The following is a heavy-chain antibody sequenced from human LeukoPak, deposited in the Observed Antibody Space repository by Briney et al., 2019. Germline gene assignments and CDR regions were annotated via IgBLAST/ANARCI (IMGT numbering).Heavy chain of an antibody. CDR1: GGTFGSYA. D-gene: IGHD6-25*01. J-gene: IGHJ6*03. CDR3: ARGRRSGNYYYMDV. V-gene: IGHV1-69*06. Sequence: GASVKLSCKASGGTFGSYAISWVRQAPGQGLEWMGGIIPIFGTANYAQKFQGRVTITADKSTSTAYMELSSLRSEDTAVYYCARGRRSGNYYYMDVWGKGTTVTVSS. CDR2: IIPIFGTA.